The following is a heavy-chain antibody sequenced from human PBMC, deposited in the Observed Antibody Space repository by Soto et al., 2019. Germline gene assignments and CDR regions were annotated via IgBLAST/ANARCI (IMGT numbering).Heavy chain of an antibody. J-gene: IGHJ3*01. CDR2: IKSRGDGGTV. CDR3: TTEGPIVVAGMDDAIDF. Sequence: EVQLVESGGGLVKPGTSLRLSCATSGFTFNDAWMNWVRQAPGKGLEWVGQIKSRGDGGTVDYAAPVKGRFTISRDDSKKMLYLQMNSLKTEDTAVYYCTTEGPIVVAGMDDAIDFWGQGTMVAVSS. CDR1: GFTFNDAW. D-gene: IGHD6-19*01. V-gene: IGHV3-15*07.